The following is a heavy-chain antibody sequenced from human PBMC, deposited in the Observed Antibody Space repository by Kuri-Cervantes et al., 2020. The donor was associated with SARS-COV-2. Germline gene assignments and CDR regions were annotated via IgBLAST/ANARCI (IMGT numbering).Heavy chain of an antibody. CDR1: GDPMSSGNYY. Sequence: SETLSLTCTVSGDPMSSGNYYWSWIRQPSGKGLEWIGSIYYSGSTYYNPSLKSRVTISVDTSKNQFSLKLSSVTAADTAVYYCARLARDIVVVPAAVGRDFDYWGQGTLVTVSS. J-gene: IGHJ4*02. V-gene: IGHV4-39*01. CDR2: IYYSGST. CDR3: ARLARDIVVVPAAVGRDFDY. D-gene: IGHD2-2*01.